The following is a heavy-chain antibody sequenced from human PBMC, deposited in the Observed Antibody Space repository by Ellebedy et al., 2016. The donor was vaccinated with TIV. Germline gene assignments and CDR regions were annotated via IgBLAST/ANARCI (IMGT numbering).Heavy chain of an antibody. V-gene: IGHV1-24*01. CDR3: ATILYSYSFDI. D-gene: IGHD6-13*01. J-gene: IGHJ3*02. CDR1: GYTLSDLS. Sequence: ASVMVSCXISGYTLSDLSMHWVRQAPGQGPEWLGGFDPEAIYAQRFQGRVTMSADTSTDTAYMELSSLRSEDTATYYCATILYSYSFDIWGQGTKVTVSS. CDR2: FDPEA.